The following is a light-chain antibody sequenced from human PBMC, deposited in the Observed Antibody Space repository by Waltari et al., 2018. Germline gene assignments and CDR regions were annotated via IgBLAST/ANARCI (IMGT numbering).Light chain of an antibody. Sequence: DIQMTQSPSVMSASVGDRVSFTCRASQAIGNRLAWFQQKPGEVPQRLVFSAFSLQSGVPSRFRGTASGTDFTLTISRLQPEDFAAYYCLQCHAYPCTFGQGTKLEMK. J-gene: IGKJ2*02. V-gene: IGKV1-17*03. CDR1: QAIGNR. CDR3: LQCHAYPCT. CDR2: SAF.